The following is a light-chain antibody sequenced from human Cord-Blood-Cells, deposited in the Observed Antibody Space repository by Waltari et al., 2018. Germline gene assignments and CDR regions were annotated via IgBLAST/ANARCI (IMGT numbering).Light chain of an antibody. Sequence: QSALTQPASVSGSPGQSLTISCPGTSGDVVSYNLVSWYQQHPGKAPKPMIYEGSKRPSGVSNRFSGSKSGNTASLTISGLQAEDEADYYCCSYAGSSTFDVVFGGGTKLTVL. V-gene: IGLV2-23*03. J-gene: IGLJ2*01. CDR3: CSYAGSSTFDVV. CDR2: EGS. CDR1: SGDVVSYNL.